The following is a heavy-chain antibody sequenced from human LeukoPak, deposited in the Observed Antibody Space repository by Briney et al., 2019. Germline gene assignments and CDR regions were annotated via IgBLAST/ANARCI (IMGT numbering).Heavy chain of an antibody. CDR2: IRSDGSNK. V-gene: IGHV3-30*02. J-gene: IGHJ4*02. D-gene: IGHD6-19*01. CDR1: GFSFSSYG. CDR3: ARILDSAWGELGY. Sequence: GGSLRLSCAGSGFSFSSYGMHWVRQAPGKGLEWMAFIRSDGSNKYYADSVKGRFTISRHNSKNTLYLQMNSLRAEDTAVYYCARILDSAWGELGYWGQGTLVTVSS.